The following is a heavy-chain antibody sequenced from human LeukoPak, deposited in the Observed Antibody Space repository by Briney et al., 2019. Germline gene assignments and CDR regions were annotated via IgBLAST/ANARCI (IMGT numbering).Heavy chain of an antibody. J-gene: IGHJ6*03. CDR2: ISSSGSTI. CDR3: VRDDVTLVRGAPGGYYYIMDV. CDR1: GFTFSSYE. Sequence: PGGSLRLSCAASGFTFSSYEMNWVRQAPGKGLEWVSYISSSGSTIYYADSVKGRFTISRDNAKNSLYLHMNSLRAEDTAVYFCVRDDVTLVRGAPGGYYYIMDVWGKGTTVSVSS. D-gene: IGHD3-10*01. V-gene: IGHV3-48*03.